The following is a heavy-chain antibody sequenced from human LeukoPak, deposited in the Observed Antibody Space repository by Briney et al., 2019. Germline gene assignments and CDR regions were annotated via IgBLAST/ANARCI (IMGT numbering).Heavy chain of an antibody. CDR3: ATSDSRVFAY. CDR1: GFNFRSYA. V-gene: IGHV3-23*01. D-gene: IGHD3-22*01. J-gene: IGHJ4*02. Sequence: PGGSLRLSCAASGFNFRSYAMSWVRQAPGKGLEWVSAISSGGSTYYADSVKGRFTISRDNSKNTLYLQMNTLRAEDTAVYYCATSDSRVFAYWGQGTLVTVSS. CDR2: ISSGGST.